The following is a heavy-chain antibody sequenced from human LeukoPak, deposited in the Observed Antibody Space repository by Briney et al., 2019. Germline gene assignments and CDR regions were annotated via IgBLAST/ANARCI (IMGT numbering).Heavy chain of an antibody. J-gene: IGHJ3*02. D-gene: IGHD5-24*01. CDR2: ISHGGST. V-gene: IGHV4-34*01. CDR1: GGSFSGYY. Sequence: SETLSLTCAVYGGSFSGYYWSWIRQPPGKGLEWIGEISHGGSTNYNPSLKSRVTISVDTSKSQFSLKLSSVTAADTALYYCARDAYNSDAFDIWGQGTMVTVSS. CDR3: ARDAYNSDAFDI.